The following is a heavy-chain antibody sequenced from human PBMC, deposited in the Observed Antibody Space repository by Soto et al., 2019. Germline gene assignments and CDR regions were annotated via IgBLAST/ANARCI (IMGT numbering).Heavy chain of an antibody. J-gene: IGHJ4*02. Sequence: SETLSLTCTFSGGSIISGGYYWSWIRKHPGKGLEWIGYIYYSGSTYYNPSLKSRVTISVDTSKNQFSLKLSSVTAADTAVYYCASAGNYYDSSGLFDYWGQGTLVTVSS. CDR1: GGSIISGGYY. CDR3: ASAGNYYDSSGLFDY. CDR2: IYYSGST. D-gene: IGHD3-22*01. V-gene: IGHV4-31*03.